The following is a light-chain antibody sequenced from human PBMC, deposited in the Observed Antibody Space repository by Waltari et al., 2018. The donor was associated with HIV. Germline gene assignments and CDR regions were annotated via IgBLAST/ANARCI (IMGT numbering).Light chain of an antibody. Sequence: QSVLTQPPSASGTPGQRVTISCSGSTSNIGSNTINWYQQLPGTAPKLLIYSNNQRPSAVPDLFSGSKSGTSASLAISGLQSEDEADYSCAAWDDSLNGPVFGGGTKLTVL. V-gene: IGLV1-44*01. CDR2: SNN. CDR1: TSNIGSNT. CDR3: AAWDDSLNGPV. J-gene: IGLJ3*02.